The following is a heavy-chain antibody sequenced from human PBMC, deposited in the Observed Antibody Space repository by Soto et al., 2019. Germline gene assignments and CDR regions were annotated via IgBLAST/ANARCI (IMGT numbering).Heavy chain of an antibody. CDR1: GFTFSNAW. Sequence: EVQLVESGGGLVKPGGSLRLSCAASGFTFSNAWMSWVRQAPGKGLEWVGRIKSKTDGGTTDYAAPVKGRFTISRDDSDNQLYPQMNRMKTEDTAVYYCTTLIEDTVVITAAPQAFDYWGQGTLVTVSS. CDR3: TTLIEDTVVITAAPQAFDY. J-gene: IGHJ4*02. D-gene: IGHD2-2*01. CDR2: IKSKTDGGTT. V-gene: IGHV3-15*01.